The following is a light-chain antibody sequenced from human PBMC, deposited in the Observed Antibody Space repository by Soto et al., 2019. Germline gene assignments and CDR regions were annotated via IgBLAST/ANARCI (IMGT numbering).Light chain of an antibody. J-gene: IGKJ2*01. CDR1: QSLLYSSNNKTY. CDR2: WAS. CDR3: QQYYSDFFT. Sequence: DIVMTQSPEFLAVPLGERATINCKSSQSLLYSSNNKTYLAWYQHRPGQSPKMLIFWASARASGVPDRFSGSGSETDFTLSLSRLQAEDAAVYYCQQYYSDFFTFGQGTRLEIK. V-gene: IGKV4-1*01.